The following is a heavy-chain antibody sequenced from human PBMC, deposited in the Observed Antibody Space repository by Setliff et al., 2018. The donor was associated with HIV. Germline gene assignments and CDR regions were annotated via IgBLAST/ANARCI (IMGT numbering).Heavy chain of an antibody. CDR3: VTDRGIRGQQSFI. CDR2: IKGDGSEK. CDR1: GFTFSSYW. V-gene: IGHV3-7*01. J-gene: IGHJ4*01. Sequence: GGSLRLSCIASGFTFSSYWMTWVRQAPGKGPECVANIKGDGSEKYYLSSVKGRFTISRDNVKNSLYLQMNSLRAEDTAVYYCVTDRGIRGQQSFIWGHGTLVTVSS. D-gene: IGHD3-10*01.